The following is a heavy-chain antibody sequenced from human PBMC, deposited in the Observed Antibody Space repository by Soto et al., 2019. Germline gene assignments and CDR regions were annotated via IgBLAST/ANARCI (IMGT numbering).Heavy chain of an antibody. CDR1: GGSISSGGYY. V-gene: IGHV4-31*03. D-gene: IGHD3-10*01. J-gene: IGHJ6*02. Sequence: QVQLQESGPGLVKPSQTLSLTCTVSGGSISSGGYYWSWIRQHPGKGLEWIGYIYYSGSTYYNPSLKSRVTISVDTSKNQFSLKLSSVTAADTAVYYCARRRKYGSGTRRSYGMDVWGQGTTVTVSS. CDR2: IYYSGST. CDR3: ARRRKYGSGTRRSYGMDV.